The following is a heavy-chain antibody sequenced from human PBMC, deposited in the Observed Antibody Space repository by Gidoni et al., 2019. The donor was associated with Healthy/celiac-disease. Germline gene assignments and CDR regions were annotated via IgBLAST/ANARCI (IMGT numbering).Heavy chain of an antibody. CDR3: ARVKWNDFLSGYYNYYYYGMDV. CDR2: INHCGST. D-gene: IGHD3-3*01. J-gene: IGHJ6*02. CDR1: PGSFSGYY. V-gene: IGHV4-34*01. Sequence: QVQLQQWGAGLLKPSETLSLTGAVYPGSFSGYYWSGIRQPPGKGLAWIVEINHCGSTTYNPSLKSRVTISVDTSKNQFSLKLSSVTAADTAVYYCARVKWNDFLSGYYNYYYYGMDVWGQGTTVTVSS.